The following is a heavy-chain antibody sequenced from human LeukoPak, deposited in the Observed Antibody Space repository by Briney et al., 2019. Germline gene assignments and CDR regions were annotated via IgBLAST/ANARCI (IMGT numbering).Heavy chain of an antibody. V-gene: IGHV3-13*01. Sequence: GGSLRLSCAASGFRFSTYDMHWVRQAPGKGLEWVSGIASPGDTYYPDSVKGRFTISRENAKNSLLLQMNGLTAGDTAVYYCARSPTFRGWFDPWGQGTLVTVSS. D-gene: IGHD2/OR15-2a*01. CDR2: IASPGDT. J-gene: IGHJ5*02. CDR3: ARSPTFRGWFDP. CDR1: GFRFSTYD.